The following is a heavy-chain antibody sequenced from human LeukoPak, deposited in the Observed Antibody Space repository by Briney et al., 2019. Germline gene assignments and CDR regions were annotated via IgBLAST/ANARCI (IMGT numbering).Heavy chain of an antibody. J-gene: IGHJ4*02. CDR1: GGSISSSSYY. D-gene: IGHD2-15*01. CDR3: AREPPDISYALGY. V-gene: IGHV4-39*07. Sequence: SETLSLTCTVSGGSISSSSYYWGWIRQPPGKGLEWIGSIYYSGSTYYNPSLKSRVTISVDTSKNQFSLKLSSVTAADTAVYYCAREPPDISYALGYWGQGTLVTVSS. CDR2: IYYSGST.